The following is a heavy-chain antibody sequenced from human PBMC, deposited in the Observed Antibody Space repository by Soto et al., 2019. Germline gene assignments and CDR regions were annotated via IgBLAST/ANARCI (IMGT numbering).Heavy chain of an antibody. CDR1: GFTFSSYA. D-gene: IGHD3-9*01. CDR3: ARVLPRRYSNSAFDY. V-gene: IGHV3-23*01. J-gene: IGHJ4*02. CDR2: ISGSGGST. Sequence: PGGSLRLSCAASGFTFSSYAMSWVRQAPGKGLEWVSAISGSGGSTYYADSVKGRFTISRDNSKNTLYLQMNSLRAAETAIYYCARVLPRRYSNSAFDYWGQGTLVTVSS.